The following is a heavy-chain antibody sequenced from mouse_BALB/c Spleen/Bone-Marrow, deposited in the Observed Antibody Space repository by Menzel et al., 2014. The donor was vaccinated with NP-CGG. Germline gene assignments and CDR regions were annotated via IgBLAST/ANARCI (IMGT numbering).Heavy chain of an antibody. CDR3: ARTNYYGWYFDV. J-gene: IGHJ1*01. V-gene: IGHV2-4*02. CDR1: GFSLTSYG. D-gene: IGHD1-1*01. CDR2: IWSGGST. Sequence: VQVVESGPGLVQPSQSLSITCTVSGFSLTSYGVHWVRRPPGKGLEWLGVIWSGGSTDYNAAFISRLSISKDNSKSQVFFKMNSLQADDTAIYYCARTNYYGWYFDVWGAGTTVTVSS.